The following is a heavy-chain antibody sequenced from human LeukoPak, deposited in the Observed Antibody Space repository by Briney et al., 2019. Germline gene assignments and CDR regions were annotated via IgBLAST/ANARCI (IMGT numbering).Heavy chain of an antibody. V-gene: IGHV3-7*01. J-gene: IGHJ3*01. CDR3: VVYKYILSWSAFDF. D-gene: IGHD6-13*01. Sequence: QPGGSLRLSCAASGFTFSSYSMKWVRQAPGKGLEWVADIRQDGSDKYYVDSVKGRFIISRDNAKKSVSLHMNNLRVEDTAVYYCVVYKYILSWSAFDFWGRGTMVTVSS. CDR1: GFTFSSYS. CDR2: IRQDGSDK.